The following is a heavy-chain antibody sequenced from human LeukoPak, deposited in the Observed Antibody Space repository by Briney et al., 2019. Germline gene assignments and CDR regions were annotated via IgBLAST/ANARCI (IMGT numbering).Heavy chain of an antibody. D-gene: IGHD6-13*01. CDR1: GFSLSTRAMR. CDR2: IDWDDDK. Sequence: ESGPTLVNPTQTLTLTCTFSGFSLSTRAMRVTWFRQPPGKALEWLARIDWDDDKFYSTSLKTRPTISKDTSKNQVVLTMTNVDPLDTATYYCARAYSSSWLDYWGQGTLVTVSS. J-gene: IGHJ4*02. CDR3: ARAYSSSWLDY. V-gene: IGHV2-70*04.